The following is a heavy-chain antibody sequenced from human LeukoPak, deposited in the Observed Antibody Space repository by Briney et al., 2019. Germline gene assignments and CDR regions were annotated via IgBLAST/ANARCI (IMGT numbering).Heavy chain of an antibody. J-gene: IGHJ5*02. CDR2: INPNSGGI. CDR3: ARALPYCSSTSCYARWFDP. Sequence: ASVKVSCKASGYTFTGYYMHWVRQAPGQGLEWMGWINPNSGGINYAQKFQGWVTMTRDTSISTAYMELSRLRSDGTAVYYCARALPYCSSTSCYARWFDPWGQGTLVTVSS. CDR1: GYTFTGYY. V-gene: IGHV1-2*04. D-gene: IGHD2-2*01.